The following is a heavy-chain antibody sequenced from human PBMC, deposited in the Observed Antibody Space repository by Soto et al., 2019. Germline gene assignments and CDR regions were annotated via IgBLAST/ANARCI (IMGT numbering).Heavy chain of an antibody. CDR1: GGSISSGGYS. J-gene: IGHJ5*02. V-gene: IGHV4-30-2*01. CDR2: IYHSGST. CDR3: ARDLSARGYSYGYEWWFGP. Sequence: PSQTLSLTCAVSGGSISSGGYSWSWIRQPPGKDLEWIGYIYHSGSTYYNPSLKSRVTISVDRSKNQFSLKLSSVTAADTAVYYCARDLSARGYSYGYEWWFGPWGQGTLVTVSS. D-gene: IGHD5-18*01.